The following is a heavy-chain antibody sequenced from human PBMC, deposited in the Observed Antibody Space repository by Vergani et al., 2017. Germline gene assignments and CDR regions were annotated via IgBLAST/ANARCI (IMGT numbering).Heavy chain of an antibody. CDR1: GGSFSGYY. CDR3: ARGLIKTQRYCSGGSCYSKINWFDS. CDR2: LNHSGST. D-gene: IGHD2-15*01. V-gene: IGHV4-34*01. J-gene: IGHJ5*01. Sequence: QVQLQQWGAGLLKPSETLSLTCAVYGGSFSGYYWSWIRQPPGKGLEWIGELNHSGSTNYNPSLKSRVTISEDTSKKQFSLKLSSVTAADTAVYYCARGLIKTQRYCSGGSCYSKINWFDSWGQGTLVTVSS.